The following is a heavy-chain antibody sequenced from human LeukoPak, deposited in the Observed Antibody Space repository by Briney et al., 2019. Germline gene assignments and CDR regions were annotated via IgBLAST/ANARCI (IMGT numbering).Heavy chain of an antibody. J-gene: IGHJ4*02. CDR3: AREPDNSGFDC. CDR2: TYYRSKWYN. CDR1: GDSVSSDTAA. Sequence: SRTLSLTCAISGDSVSSDTAAWSWIRQSPSRGLEWLGRTYYRSKWYNDYAISVKSRITIDPDTSENQFSLQLNSVTPEDTAVYYCAREPDNSGFDCWGQGTLVTVSS. V-gene: IGHV6-1*01. D-gene: IGHD3-22*01.